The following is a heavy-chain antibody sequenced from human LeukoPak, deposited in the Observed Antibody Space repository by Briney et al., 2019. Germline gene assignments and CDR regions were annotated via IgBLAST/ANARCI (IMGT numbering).Heavy chain of an antibody. Sequence: PGGSLRLSCAASGFTFSSYSMNWVRQAPGKGLEWVSSISSSSSYIYYADSVKGRFTISRDNAKNSLYLQMNSLRAEDTAVYYCAGAAYYATTHGDYWGQGTLVTVSS. CDR2: ISSSSSYI. V-gene: IGHV3-21*01. D-gene: IGHD2-8*01. CDR1: GFTFSSYS. CDR3: AGAAYYATTHGDY. J-gene: IGHJ4*02.